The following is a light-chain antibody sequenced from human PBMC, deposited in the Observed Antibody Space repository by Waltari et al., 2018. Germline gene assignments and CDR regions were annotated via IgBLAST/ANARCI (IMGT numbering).Light chain of an antibody. Sequence: QLVLTQSPSASASLGASVKPTCTLSSGHSSYAIAWHQQQPEKGPRYLMKLNSDGSHSKGDGIPDRFPGSSPGAARYLTISSLQSEDEADYYCQTWGTGIPVVFGGGTKLTVL. CDR1: SGHSSYA. J-gene: IGLJ2*01. CDR3: QTWGTGIPVV. V-gene: IGLV4-69*01. CDR2: LNSDGSH.